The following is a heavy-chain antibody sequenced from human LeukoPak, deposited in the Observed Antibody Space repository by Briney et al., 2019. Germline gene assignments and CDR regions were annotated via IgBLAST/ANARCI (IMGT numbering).Heavy chain of an antibody. Sequence: GGSLRLSCAASGFTFSNYAMSWVRQAPGKGLEWVSAISGIGDRTYHADSVKGRFTISRDNSKNSLYLQMNSLRVEDTAVYSCARYLGGWSFDYWGQGTLVTVSS. V-gene: IGHV3-23*01. D-gene: IGHD6-19*01. CDR3: ARYLGGWSFDY. CDR1: GFTFSNYA. J-gene: IGHJ4*02. CDR2: ISGIGDRT.